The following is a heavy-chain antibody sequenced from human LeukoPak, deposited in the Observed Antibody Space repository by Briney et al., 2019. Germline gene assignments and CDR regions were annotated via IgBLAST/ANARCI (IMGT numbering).Heavy chain of an antibody. CDR3: AKSVFDGSGDPYMDV. J-gene: IGHJ6*03. CDR2: ISGGGDFT. CDR1: GFTFNTYW. D-gene: IGHD3-22*01. Sequence: PGGSLRLSCAASGFTFNTYWMSWVRQAPGKGLECVSAISGGGDFTKYADSVKGRFTISRDNSKSTLYLQMNSLRAEDTAVYYCAKSVFDGSGDPYMDVWGKGTTVTISS. V-gene: IGHV3-23*01.